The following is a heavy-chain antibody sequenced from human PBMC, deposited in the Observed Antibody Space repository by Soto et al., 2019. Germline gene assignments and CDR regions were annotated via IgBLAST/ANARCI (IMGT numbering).Heavy chain of an antibody. D-gene: IGHD2-15*01. Sequence: PGGSLRLSCAASGFTVSSNYMSWVRQAPGKGLEWVSVIYSGGSTYYADSVKGRFTISRHNSKNTLYLQMNSLRAEDTAVYYCARGRVVVAAKNGMDVWGQGTTVTVSS. CDR1: GFTVSSNY. CDR3: ARGRVVVAAKNGMDV. CDR2: IYSGGST. J-gene: IGHJ6*02. V-gene: IGHV3-53*04.